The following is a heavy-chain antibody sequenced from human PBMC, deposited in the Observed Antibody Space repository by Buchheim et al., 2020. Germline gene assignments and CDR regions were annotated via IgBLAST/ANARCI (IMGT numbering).Heavy chain of an antibody. CDR2: IWYDGTNK. CDR1: GFTFSSYG. D-gene: IGHD3-16*01. V-gene: IGHV3-33*01. J-gene: IGHJ4*02. CDR3: ARDRGGFQYFDY. Sequence: VQLVESGGGLVQPGGSLRLSCAASGFTFSSYGMHWVRQAPGKGLEWVTVIWYDGTNKYYADSVRGRFTISRDNSKNMLYLQMNSLRVEDTAVYYCARDRGGFQYFDYWGQGSL.